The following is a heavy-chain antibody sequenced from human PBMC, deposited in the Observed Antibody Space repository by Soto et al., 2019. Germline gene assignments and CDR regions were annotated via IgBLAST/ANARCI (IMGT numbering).Heavy chain of an antibody. D-gene: IGHD3-10*01. J-gene: IGHJ5*02. V-gene: IGHV1-24*01. CDR1: GYTLTELS. CDR3: ATGRGYGSGSYYNSGRDWFDP. CDR2: FDPEDGET. Sequence: QVQLVQSGAEVKKPGASVKVSCKVSGYTLTELSMHWVRQAPGKGLEWMGGFDPEDGETIYAQKFQGNVTMTEDTSTDTAYMELSSLRSEDTAVYYCATGRGYGSGSYYNSGRDWFDPWGQGTLVTVSS.